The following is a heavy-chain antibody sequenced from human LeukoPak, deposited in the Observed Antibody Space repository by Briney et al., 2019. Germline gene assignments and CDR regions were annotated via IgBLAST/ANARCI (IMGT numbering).Heavy chain of an antibody. J-gene: IGHJ1*01. CDR3: VRDGNDGLNDWEY. D-gene: IGHD1-1*01. CDR2: TNKDGSEK. CDR1: GFIFTDYW. V-gene: IGHV3-7*03. Sequence: GGSLRLSCEASGFIFTDYWMTWARQAPGKGLEWVANTNKDGSEKWYVDSVKGRFTISRDNAKNSLYLQMNSLKAGDTALYYCVRDGNDGLNDWEYWGQGALVTVSS.